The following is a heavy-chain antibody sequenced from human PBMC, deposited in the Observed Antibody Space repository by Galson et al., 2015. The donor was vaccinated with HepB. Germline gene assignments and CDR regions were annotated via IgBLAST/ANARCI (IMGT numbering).Heavy chain of an antibody. CDR2: ISYGGSNK. CDR1: GFTFSAYP. D-gene: IGHD3-16*01. V-gene: IGHV3-30*18. J-gene: IGHJ6*02. Sequence: SLRLSCAASGFTFSAYPMHWVRQAPGKGLEWVAVISYGGSNKDYADSLKGRFTISRDDSKNMLYLQMNSLRAEDTAVYYCAKLLTPFGDMENNYHYDMDVWGHGTMVTVSS. CDR3: AKLLTPFGDMENNYHYDMDV.